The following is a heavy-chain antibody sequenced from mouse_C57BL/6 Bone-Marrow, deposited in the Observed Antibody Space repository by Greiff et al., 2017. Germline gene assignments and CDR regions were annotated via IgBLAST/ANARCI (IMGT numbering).Heavy chain of an antibody. CDR2: INPGSGGT. J-gene: IGHJ3*01. Sequence: QVQLQQSGAELVRPGTSVKVSCKASGYAFTNYLIEWVKQRPGQGLEWIGVINPGSGGTNYNEKFKGKATLTADKSSSTAYMQLSSLTSEDSAVYFCARGGLTYAWFAYWGQGTLVTVSA. CDR1: GYAFTNYL. CDR3: ARGGLTYAWFAY. D-gene: IGHD3-1*01. V-gene: IGHV1-54*01.